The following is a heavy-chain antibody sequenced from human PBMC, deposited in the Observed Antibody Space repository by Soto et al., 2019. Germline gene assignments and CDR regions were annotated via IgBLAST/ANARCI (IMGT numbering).Heavy chain of an antibody. CDR3: AGGDTPYYYGSGRDPKGYYFDY. CDR2: IYYSGST. Sequence: SETLSLTCTVSGGSISSSSYYWGWIRQPPGKGLEWIGSIYYSGSTYYNPSLKSRVTISVDTSKNQFSLKLSSVTAADTAVYYCAGGDTPYYYGSGRDPKGYYFDYWGQGTLVTVSS. V-gene: IGHV4-39*01. J-gene: IGHJ4*02. CDR1: GGSISSSSYY. D-gene: IGHD3-10*01.